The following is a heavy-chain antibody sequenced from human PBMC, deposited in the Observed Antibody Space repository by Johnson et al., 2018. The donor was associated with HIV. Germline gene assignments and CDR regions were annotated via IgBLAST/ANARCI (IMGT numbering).Heavy chain of an antibody. Sequence: VQLVESGGGVVQPGRSLRLSCAASGFPFDDYAMHWVRQAPGKGLVWVSRINGDGTGSTYADSVQGRFTIARDNAKNTLYLEMNSLRAEDTALYYCAKDIDLWATVTTLVLAFDIWGQGTMVTVSS. J-gene: IGHJ3*02. CDR3: AKDIDLWATVTTLVLAFDI. V-gene: IGHV3-9*01. D-gene: IGHD4-17*01. CDR2: INGDGTGS. CDR1: GFPFDDYA.